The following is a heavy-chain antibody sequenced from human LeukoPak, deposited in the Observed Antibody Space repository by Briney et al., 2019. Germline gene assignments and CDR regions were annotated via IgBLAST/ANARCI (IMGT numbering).Heavy chain of an antibody. V-gene: IGHV3-23*01. J-gene: IGHJ4*02. CDR1: GFTFSSYA. CDR3: AKGVVPAATKYYFDY. CDR2: ISGSGGGT. D-gene: IGHD2-2*01. Sequence: GGSLRLSCAASGFTFSSYAMSWVRQAPGKGLEWVSAISGSGGGTYYADSVKGRFTISRDNPKNTLYLQMNSLRAEDTAVYYCAKGVVPAATKYYFDYWGQGTLVTVSS.